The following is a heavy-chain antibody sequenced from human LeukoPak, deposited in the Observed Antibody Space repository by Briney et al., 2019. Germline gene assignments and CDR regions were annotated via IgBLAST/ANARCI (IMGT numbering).Heavy chain of an antibody. V-gene: IGHV3-64*01. D-gene: IGHD2-2*01. CDR3: ARDPHCSSTSCYVGPLDY. J-gene: IGHJ4*02. CDR1: GFTFSSYA. CDR2: ISSNGCST. Sequence: PGGSLRLSCAASGFTFSSYAMHWVRQAPGKGLEYVSAISSNGCSTYYANSVKGRFTISRDNSKNTLYLQMGSLRAEDMAVYYCARDPHCSSTSCYVGPLDYWGQGTLVTVPS.